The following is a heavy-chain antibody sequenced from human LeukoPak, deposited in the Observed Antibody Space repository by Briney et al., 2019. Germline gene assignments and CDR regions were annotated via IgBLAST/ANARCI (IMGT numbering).Heavy chain of an antibody. V-gene: IGHV1-69*06. D-gene: IGHD1-26*01. CDR2: IIPIFGTA. CDR3: ARGPLRRSSEAPGGYYYYMDV. J-gene: IGHJ6*03. CDR1: GCTFSSYA. Sequence: GASVKVSCKASGCTFSSYAISWVRQAPGQALEWMARIIPIFGTANYAQKFQGRVTITADKSTSTVYMELSRLTSEDTAVYYCARGPLRRSSEAPGGYYYYMDVWGKGTTVTVSS.